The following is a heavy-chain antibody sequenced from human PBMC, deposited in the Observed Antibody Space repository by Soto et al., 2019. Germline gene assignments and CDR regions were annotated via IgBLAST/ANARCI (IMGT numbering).Heavy chain of an antibody. V-gene: IGHV3-53*01. CDR2: LYDLDGS. D-gene: IGHD1-1*01. J-gene: IGHJ3*01. CDR1: GFTISDKKY. Sequence: DVQVVESGGGLIQPGESLRLSCAAFGFTISDKKYVAWVRQAPGKGLEWVSALYDLDGSFYAASVKGRFTTSSDSSKTTVYLQMNDLRPDDTAVYYCATWHEREHAYDGWGQGTTVTVSS. CDR3: ATWHEREHAYDG.